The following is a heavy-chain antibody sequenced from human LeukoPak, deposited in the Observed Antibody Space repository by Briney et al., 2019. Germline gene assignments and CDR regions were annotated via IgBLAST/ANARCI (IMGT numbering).Heavy chain of an antibody. D-gene: IGHD4-23*01. V-gene: IGHV3-30*02. J-gene: IGHJ5*02. Sequence: GGPLRLSCAASRFTFSSYGMHWVRQAPGKGLEWVAFIRYDGRNKYYADSVKGRFTISRDNSKNTLYLQMNSLRAEDTAVYYCARDLDYGGSTPWGQGTLVTVSS. CDR1: RFTFSSYG. CDR2: IRYDGRNK. CDR3: ARDLDYGGSTP.